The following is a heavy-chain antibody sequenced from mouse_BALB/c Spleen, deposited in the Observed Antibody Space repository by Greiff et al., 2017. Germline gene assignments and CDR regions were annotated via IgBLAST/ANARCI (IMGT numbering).Heavy chain of an antibody. CDR1: GFSLSRYS. CDR2: IWGGGST. Sequence: VKLVESGPGLVAPSQSLSITCTVSGFSLSRYSVHWVRQPPGKGLEWLGMIWGGGSTDYNSALKSRLSISKDNSKSQVFLKMNSLQTDDTAMYYCASIYYYGSSYEAYWGQGTLVTVSA. CDR3: ASIYYYGSSYEAY. V-gene: IGHV2-6-4*01. J-gene: IGHJ3*01. D-gene: IGHD1-1*01.